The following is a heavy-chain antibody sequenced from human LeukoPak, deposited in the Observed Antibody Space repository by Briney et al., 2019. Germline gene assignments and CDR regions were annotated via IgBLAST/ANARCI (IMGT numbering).Heavy chain of an antibody. CDR2: INHSGST. Sequence: PSETLSLTCAVYGGSFSGYYWSWIRQPPGKGLEWIGEINHSGSTNYNPSLKSRVTMSVDTSKNQFSLKLSSVTAADTAVYYCARGVEYDFWSGYSRWYYFDYWGQGTLVTVSS. D-gene: IGHD3-3*01. J-gene: IGHJ4*02. CDR1: GGSFSGYY. CDR3: ARGVEYDFWSGYSRWYYFDY. V-gene: IGHV4-34*01.